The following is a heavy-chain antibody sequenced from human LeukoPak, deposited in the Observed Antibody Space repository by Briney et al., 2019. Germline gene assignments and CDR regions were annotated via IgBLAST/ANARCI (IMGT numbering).Heavy chain of an antibody. J-gene: IGHJ6*03. CDR1: GFTFSSYW. D-gene: IGHD5-12*01. V-gene: IGHV3-74*01. Sequence: GGSLRLPCAASGFTFSSYWMHWVRQAPGKGLVWVSRVNSDGTGTTYADSVEGRFTISRDNAKNTVYLQMNSLRAEDTAIYYCIRTLIVATSPYMDVWGKGTTVTVSS. CDR2: VNSDGTGT. CDR3: IRTLIVATSPYMDV.